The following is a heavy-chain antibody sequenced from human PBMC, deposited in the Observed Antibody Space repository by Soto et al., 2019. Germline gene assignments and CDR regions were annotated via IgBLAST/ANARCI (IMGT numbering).Heavy chain of an antibody. V-gene: IGHV3-7*05. J-gene: IGHJ6*02. CDR2: IKQDGSEK. D-gene: IGHD2-15*01. Sequence: PGGSLRLSCAASGFTFSSYWMSWVRQAPGKGLEWVANIKQDGSEKYYVDSVKGRFTISRDNAKNSLYLQMNSLRAEDTAVYYCAREAWWIYYYGMDVWGQGTTVTVSS. CDR3: AREAWWIYYYGMDV. CDR1: GFTFSSYW.